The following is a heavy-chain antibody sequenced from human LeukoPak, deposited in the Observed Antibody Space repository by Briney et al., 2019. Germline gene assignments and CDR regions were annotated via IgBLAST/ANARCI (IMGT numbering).Heavy chain of an antibody. D-gene: IGHD3-9*01. CDR2: ISGSGGST. CDR1: GFTFSSYA. CDR3: AKDLFRSSVTILGNYYYGMDV. V-gene: IGHV3-23*01. Sequence: GGSLTLSCAASGFTFSSYAMSWVRQAPGKGLEWVSAISGSGGSTYYVDSEKGRFTIYRDNSKNTLYLQMNSLIAEDTAVYYCAKDLFRSSVTILGNYYYGMDVWGQGTTVTVSS. J-gene: IGHJ6*02.